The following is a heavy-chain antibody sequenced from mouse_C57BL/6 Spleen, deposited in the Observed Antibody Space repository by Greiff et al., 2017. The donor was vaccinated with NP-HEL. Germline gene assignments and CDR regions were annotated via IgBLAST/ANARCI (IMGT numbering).Heavy chain of an antibody. Sequence: EVHLVESGGGLVQPGGSLSLSCAASGFTFTDYYMSWVRQPPGKALEWLGFIRNKANGYTTEYSASVKGRFTISRDNSQSILYLQMNALRAEDSATYYCARYYYGKGLLDYWGQGTTLTVSS. D-gene: IGHD1-1*01. CDR1: GFTFTDYY. V-gene: IGHV7-3*01. J-gene: IGHJ2*01. CDR3: ARYYYGKGLLDY. CDR2: IRNKANGYTT.